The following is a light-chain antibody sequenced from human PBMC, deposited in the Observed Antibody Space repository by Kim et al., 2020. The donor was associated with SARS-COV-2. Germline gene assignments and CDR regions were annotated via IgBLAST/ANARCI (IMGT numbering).Light chain of an antibody. Sequence: PGERATLSCRASQSVSTNLAWYQQQPGQAPRLLIYGASTRATGIPARFSGSGSGTEFTLTISSLQSEDFAVYYCQQYNTWLITFGQGTRLEIK. V-gene: IGKV3D-15*01. J-gene: IGKJ5*01. CDR2: GAS. CDR3: QQYNTWLIT. CDR1: QSVSTN.